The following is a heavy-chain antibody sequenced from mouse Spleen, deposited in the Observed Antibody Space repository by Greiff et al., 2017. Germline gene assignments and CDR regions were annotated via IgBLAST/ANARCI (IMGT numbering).Heavy chain of an antibody. V-gene: IGHV1-62-2*01. CDR2: FYPGSGSI. Sequence: QVQLKQSGAELVKPGASVKLSCKASGYTFTEYTIHWVKQRSGQGLEWIGWFYPGSGSIKYNEKFKDKATLTADKSSSTVYMELSRLTSEDSAVYFCARHEDKGYGNYYYAMDYWGQGTSVTVSS. CDR1: GYTFTEYT. D-gene: IGHD2-1*01. J-gene: IGHJ4*01. CDR3: ARHEDKGYGNYYYAMDY.